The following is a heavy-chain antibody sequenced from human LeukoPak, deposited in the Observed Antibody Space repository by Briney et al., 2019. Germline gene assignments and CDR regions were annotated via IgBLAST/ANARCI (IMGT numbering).Heavy chain of an antibody. J-gene: IGHJ6*04. CDR2: IIPIFGTA. Sequence: ASVKVSCKASGGTFSSYAISWVRQAPGQGLEWMGGIIPIFGTANYAQKFQGRVTITADESTSTAYMELSSLRSEDTAVYYCARWIRGVGYYYYGMDVWGKGTMVTVSS. V-gene: IGHV1-69*13. CDR1: GGTFSSYA. D-gene: IGHD5-18*01. CDR3: ARWIRGVGYYYYGMDV.